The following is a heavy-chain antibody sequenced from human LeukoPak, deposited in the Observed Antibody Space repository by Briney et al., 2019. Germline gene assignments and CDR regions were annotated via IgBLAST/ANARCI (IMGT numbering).Heavy chain of an antibody. CDR1: GFTFSSYS. CDR3: ARVTRWAALLPGAFDI. Sequence: GRSLRLSCAASGFTFSSYSMNWVRQAPGKGLGWVSSISSSSSYIYYADSVKGRFTISRDNAKNSLYLQMNSLRAEDTAVYYCARVTRWAALLPGAFDIWGQGTMVTVSS. D-gene: IGHD2-15*01. V-gene: IGHV3-21*01. J-gene: IGHJ3*02. CDR2: ISSSSSYI.